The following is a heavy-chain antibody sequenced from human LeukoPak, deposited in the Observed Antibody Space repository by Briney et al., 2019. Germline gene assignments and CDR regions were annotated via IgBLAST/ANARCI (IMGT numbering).Heavy chain of an antibody. CDR1: GYTFTSYG. CDR2: ISAYNGNT. D-gene: IGHD1-26*01. J-gene: IGHJ6*03. Sequence: ASVKVSCKASGYTFTSYGISWVRQAPGQGLEWMGWISAYNGNTNYAQRLQGRVTMTTDTSTSTAYMELRSLRSDDTAVYYCARDGWELLPLYYYYYMDVWGKGTTVTVSS. V-gene: IGHV1-18*01. CDR3: ARDGWELLPLYYYYYMDV.